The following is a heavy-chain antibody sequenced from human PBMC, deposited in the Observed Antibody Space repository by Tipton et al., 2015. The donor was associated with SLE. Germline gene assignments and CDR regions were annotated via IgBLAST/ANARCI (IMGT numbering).Heavy chain of an antibody. CDR1: GGSFGGYY. CDR2: INHGGST. D-gene: IGHD1-14*01. CDR3: ARARRTTSSHFDY. J-gene: IGHJ4*02. V-gene: IGHV4-34*01. Sequence: TLSLTCSIYGGSFGGYYWSWIRQPPGKGLEWIGEINHGGSTNYNPSLKSRVTISVDTSKNQFSLKLSSVTAADTALYYCARARRTTSSHFDYWGQGTLVTASS.